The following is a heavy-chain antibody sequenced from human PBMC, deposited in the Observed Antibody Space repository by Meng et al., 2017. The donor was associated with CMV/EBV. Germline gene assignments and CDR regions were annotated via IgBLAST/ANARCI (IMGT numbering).Heavy chain of an antibody. CDR1: GGSISSGNW. V-gene: IGHV4-4*02. D-gene: IGHD2-2*01. CDR3: ASFIVVVPAAAAYFQH. Sequence: GGSISSGNWWSWVRQPPGKGLEWIGEIYHSGSTNYNPSLKSRVTISVDKSKNQFSLKLSSVTAADTAVYYCASFIVVVPAAAAYFQHWGQGTLVTVSS. J-gene: IGHJ1*01. CDR2: IYHSGST.